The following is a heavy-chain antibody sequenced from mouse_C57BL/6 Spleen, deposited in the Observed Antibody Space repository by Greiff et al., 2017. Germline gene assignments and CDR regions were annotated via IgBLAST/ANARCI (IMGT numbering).Heavy chain of an antibody. Sequence: VQLQQSGPVLVKPGASVKMSCKASGYTFTDYYMNWVKQSHGKSLEWIGVINPYNGGTSYNQKFKGKATLTVDKSSSTAYMELNSLTSEDSAVYYCARKGYHGYFDVWGTGTTVTVSS. J-gene: IGHJ1*03. CDR2: INPYNGGT. CDR1: GYTFTDYY. V-gene: IGHV1-19*01. CDR3: ARKGYHGYFDV.